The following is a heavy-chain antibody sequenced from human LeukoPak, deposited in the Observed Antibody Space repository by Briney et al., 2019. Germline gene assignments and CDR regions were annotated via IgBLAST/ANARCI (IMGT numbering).Heavy chain of an antibody. J-gene: IGHJ4*02. CDR1: GYTFTGYY. V-gene: IGHV1-2*02. CDR2: INPNSGGT. Sequence: GASVKVSCKASGYTFTGYYMHWVRQAPGQGPEWMGWINPNSGGTNYAQKFQGRVTMTRDTSISTAYMELSRLRSDDTAVYYCALSGAHSGNPPDYWGQGTLVTVSS. D-gene: IGHD3-10*01. CDR3: ALSGAHSGNPPDY.